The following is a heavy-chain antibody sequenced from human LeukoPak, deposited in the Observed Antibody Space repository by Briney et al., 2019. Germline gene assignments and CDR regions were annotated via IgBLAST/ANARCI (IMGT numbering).Heavy chain of an antibody. Sequence: SGPTLVKPTQTLTLTCTFSGFSLTTSGVGVGWIRQPPGKALEWLALINWDDQKVYSPSLQSRLSITKDTSKNQVVLTMTNVDPVDTATYYCAHRRDSSGYQYRYWFAPWGQGALVTVSS. J-gene: IGHJ5*02. CDR3: AHRRDSSGYQYRYWFAP. CDR2: INWDDQK. V-gene: IGHV2-5*02. D-gene: IGHD3-22*01. CDR1: GFSLTTSGVG.